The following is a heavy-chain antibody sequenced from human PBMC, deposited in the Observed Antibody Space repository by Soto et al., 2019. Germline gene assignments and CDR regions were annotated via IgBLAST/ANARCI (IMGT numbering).Heavy chain of an antibody. CDR1: GGSISSSSYY. V-gene: IGHV4-39*01. J-gene: IGHJ4*02. Sequence: PSETLSLTCTVSGGSISSSSYYWGWIRQPPGKGLEWIGSIYYSGSTYYNPSLKSRVTISVDTSKNQFSLKLSSVTAADTAVYYCARRGISAAGIGSWGQGTLVTVSS. CDR3: ARRGISAAGIGS. D-gene: IGHD6-13*01. CDR2: IYYSGST.